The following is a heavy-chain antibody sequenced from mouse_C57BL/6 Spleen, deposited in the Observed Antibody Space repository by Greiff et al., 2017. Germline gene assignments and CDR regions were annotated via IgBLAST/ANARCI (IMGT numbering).Heavy chain of an antibody. V-gene: IGHV1-82*01. J-gene: IGHJ3*01. CDR2: IYPGDGDT. D-gene: IGHD3-2*02. CDR1: GYAFSSSW. Sequence: QVQLQQSGPELVKPGASVKISCKASGYAFSSSWMNWVKQRPGKGLEWIGRIYPGDGDTNYNGKFTGKATLTADKSSSTAYRQLSSLTSADSAVYFWARASSGTGAWFAYWGQGTLVTVSA. CDR3: ARASSGTGAWFAY.